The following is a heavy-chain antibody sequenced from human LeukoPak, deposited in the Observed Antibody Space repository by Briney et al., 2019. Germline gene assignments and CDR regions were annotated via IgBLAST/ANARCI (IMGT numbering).Heavy chain of an antibody. Sequence: ASVKVSCKASGYTFTDYYMHWVRQAPGQGLEWMGWINPNSGDTYYAPKFQGRVTMTRDTSISTAYMELSRLRSDDTAVYYCARVPEYYDILTGYLAGHYFDYWGQGTLVTVSS. D-gene: IGHD3-9*01. J-gene: IGHJ4*02. CDR3: ARVPEYYDILTGYLAGHYFDY. CDR1: GYTFTDYY. V-gene: IGHV1-2*02. CDR2: INPNSGDT.